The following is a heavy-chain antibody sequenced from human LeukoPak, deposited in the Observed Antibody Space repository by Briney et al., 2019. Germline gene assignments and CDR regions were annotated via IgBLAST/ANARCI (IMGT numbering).Heavy chain of an antibody. Sequence: GGSLRLSCAASGFTVSSNYMGWVRQAPGKGLEWVSVIYSGGSTYYADSVKGRFTISRDNSKNTLYLQMNSLRAEDTAVYYCARVGGSSWYYYYYYGMDVWGQGTTVTVSS. J-gene: IGHJ6*02. V-gene: IGHV3-66*01. CDR1: GFTVSSNY. CDR2: IYSGGST. D-gene: IGHD6-13*01. CDR3: ARVGGSSWYYYYYYGMDV.